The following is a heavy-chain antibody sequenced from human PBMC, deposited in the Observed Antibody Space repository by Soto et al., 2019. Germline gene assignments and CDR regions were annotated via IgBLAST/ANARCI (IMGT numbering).Heavy chain of an antibody. J-gene: IGHJ4*02. CDR3: AKVPPHYDYVWGPNTYFDY. Sequence: GGSLRLSCAASGFTFSSYAMSWVRQAPGKGLEWVSAISGSGGSTYYADSVKGRFTISRDNSKNTLYLQMNSLRAEDTAVYYCAKVPPHYDYVWGPNTYFDYWGQGTLVTVSS. CDR1: GFTFSSYA. CDR2: ISGSGGST. V-gene: IGHV3-23*01. D-gene: IGHD3-16*01.